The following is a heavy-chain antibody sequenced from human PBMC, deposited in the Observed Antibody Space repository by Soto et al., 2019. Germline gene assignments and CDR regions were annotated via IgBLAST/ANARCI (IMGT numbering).Heavy chain of an antibody. CDR2: IHPSDSAT. CDR1: GYNFNKFW. J-gene: IGHJ4*02. V-gene: IGHV5-10-1*01. CDR3: ATLATISPLDS. D-gene: IGHD1-1*01. Sequence: XESLTISCKTSGYNFNKFWITLVRQMPGKGLEWVGRIHPSDSATNYNPSFQGHVTISSDKSITTVSLHWSRLKASDTAVYYCATLATISPLDSWGQGTLVTVSS.